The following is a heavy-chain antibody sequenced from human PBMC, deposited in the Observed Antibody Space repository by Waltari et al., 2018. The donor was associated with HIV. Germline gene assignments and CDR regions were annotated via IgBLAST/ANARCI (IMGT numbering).Heavy chain of an antibody. J-gene: IGHJ4*02. D-gene: IGHD3-22*01. CDR3: AKDPHYYDSSGYYYVEYFDY. CDR2: ISGSGGST. V-gene: IGHV3-23*01. Sequence: EVQLLESGGGLVQPGGSLRLSCAASGFPFISYAMSRVRQAPRKGLEWVSAISGSGGSTYYADSVKGRFTISRDNSKNTLYLQMNSLRAEDTAVYYCAKDPHYYDSSGYYYVEYFDYWGQGTLVTVSS. CDR1: GFPFISYA.